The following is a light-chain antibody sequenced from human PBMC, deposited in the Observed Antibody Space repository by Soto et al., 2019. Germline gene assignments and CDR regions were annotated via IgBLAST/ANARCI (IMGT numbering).Light chain of an antibody. J-gene: IGKJ5*01. CDR1: QSIASY. CDR2: AAS. CDR3: QQSYSTPIT. Sequence: ILMTQSPSSLSAFVGDRVTITCRASQSIASYLNWYQQKPGKAPKFLIYAASTLQSGVPSRFSGSGSGTDFTLTISSLQPEDFATYFCQQSYSTPITFGQGTRLEIK. V-gene: IGKV1-39*01.